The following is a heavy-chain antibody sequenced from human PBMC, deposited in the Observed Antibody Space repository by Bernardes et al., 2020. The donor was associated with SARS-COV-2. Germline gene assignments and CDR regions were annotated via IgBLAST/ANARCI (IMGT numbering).Heavy chain of an antibody. V-gene: IGHV4-59*01. D-gene: IGHD1-26*01. CDR1: GGCISVYD. CDR2: IHHSGAT. Sequence: SETLSLTCTVSGGCISVYDWSWIRQPPGKGLEWIGYIHHSGATSYNPSFKSRVTISVDTSKNQLSLKLSTVTAADTAVYYCAREWSRVDLWGQGTPVTVSS. J-gene: IGHJ5*02. CDR3: AREWSRVDL.